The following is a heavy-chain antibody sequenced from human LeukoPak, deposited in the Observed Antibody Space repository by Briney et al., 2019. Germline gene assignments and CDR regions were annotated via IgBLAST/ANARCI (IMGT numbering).Heavy chain of an antibody. J-gene: IGHJ4*02. V-gene: IGHV3-48*01. Sequence: PGGSLRLSCAASGFTFNRNNMNWVRQAPGKGLEWVSYISSTSITMYYADSVKGRFTISRDNAKNSLYLQMNSLRADDTAVYYCARETILAVAGDFWGQGTLVIVSS. CDR3: ARETILAVAGDF. D-gene: IGHD6-19*01. CDR2: ISSTSITM. CDR1: GFTFNRNN.